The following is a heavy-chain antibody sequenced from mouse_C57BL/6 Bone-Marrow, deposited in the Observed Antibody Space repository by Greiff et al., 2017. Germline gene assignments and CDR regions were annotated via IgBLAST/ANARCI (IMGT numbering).Heavy chain of an antibody. J-gene: IGHJ1*03. Sequence: EVQLQQSGAELVRPGASVKLSCTASGFNFKDDYMHWVKQRPEQGLEWIGWIDPENGDTEYDSKFQGKATLTADTSSNTAYLQLSSLTSEDTAVYYCTTGLPPVLRVFEVWGTGTTVTVSS. CDR1: GFNFKDDY. CDR3: TTGLPPVLRVFEV. V-gene: IGHV14-4*01. D-gene: IGHD1-1*01. CDR2: IDPENGDT.